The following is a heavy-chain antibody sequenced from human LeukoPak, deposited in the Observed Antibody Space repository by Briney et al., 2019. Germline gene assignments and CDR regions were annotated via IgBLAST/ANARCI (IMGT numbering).Heavy chain of an antibody. V-gene: IGHV4-34*01. CDR2: INPRGST. Sequence: PSETLSLTCGVYGGSCSGYYWSWIRQPPGKGLEWIGEINPRGSTNYNPSLKSRVTLSADTSKNQFSLTLNSVTAADTAVYYCARRRLGYYFDYWGQGTLVTVSS. J-gene: IGHJ4*02. CDR3: ARRRLGYYFDY. CDR1: GGSCSGYY. D-gene: IGHD5-24*01.